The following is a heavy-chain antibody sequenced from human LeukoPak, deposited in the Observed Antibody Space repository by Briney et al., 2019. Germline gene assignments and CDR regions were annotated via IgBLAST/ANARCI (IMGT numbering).Heavy chain of an antibody. D-gene: IGHD3-10*01. Sequence: GGSLRLSCAASGFTFSNFWMDWVRQVPGKRPEWVANIKQDGIEKYFLGSVKGRFAISRDNAKNLLYLQMTSLRVEDTAIYYCAREGMVRGVPDAFDLWGQGTMVTVSS. J-gene: IGHJ3*01. CDR1: GFTFSNFW. CDR3: AREGMVRGVPDAFDL. V-gene: IGHV3-7*01. CDR2: IKQDGIEK.